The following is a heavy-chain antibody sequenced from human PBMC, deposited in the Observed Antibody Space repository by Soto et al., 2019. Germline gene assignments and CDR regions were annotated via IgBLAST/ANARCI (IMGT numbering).Heavy chain of an antibody. J-gene: IGHJ5*02. D-gene: IGHD4-17*01. CDR3: ARVTGVTTDWFDP. Sequence: EVQLVESGGGLIQPGGSLRLSCAASGFTVSSNYMSWVRQAPGKGLEWVSAIYSGGSTYYADSVKGRFTISRDNSKNTLYLQMNSLRAEDTAVYYCARVTGVTTDWFDPWGQGTLVTVSS. CDR2: IYSGGST. V-gene: IGHV3-53*01. CDR1: GFTVSSNY.